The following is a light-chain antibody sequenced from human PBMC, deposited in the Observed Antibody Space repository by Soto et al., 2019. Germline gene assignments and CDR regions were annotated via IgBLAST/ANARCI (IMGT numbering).Light chain of an antibody. Sequence: DIQMTQSLSTLSASVGDRVTITCRASQSISSWLAWYQQKPGKAPKLLIYDASSLESGVPSRFSGSGSGTEFTLTISSLQPDDFATYYCQQYNSYSRRTFGQGTKV. V-gene: IGKV1-5*01. CDR1: QSISSW. CDR2: DAS. J-gene: IGKJ1*01. CDR3: QQYNSYSRRT.